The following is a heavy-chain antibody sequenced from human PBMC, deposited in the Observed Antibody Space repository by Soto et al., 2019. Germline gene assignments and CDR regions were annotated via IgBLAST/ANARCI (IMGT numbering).Heavy chain of an antibody. CDR2: INPSGGST. Sequence: QVQLVQSGAEVKKPGASVKVSCKASGYTFTSYYMHWVRQAPGQGLEWMGIINPSGGSTSYAQKFQGRVTMTRDTSTSTVYMELSSLRSEDTAVYYCARRPFARGYCSSTSCYTLDVWGKGTTVTVSS. V-gene: IGHV1-46*03. CDR1: GYTFTSYY. D-gene: IGHD2-2*02. CDR3: ARRPFARGYCSSTSCYTLDV. J-gene: IGHJ6*04.